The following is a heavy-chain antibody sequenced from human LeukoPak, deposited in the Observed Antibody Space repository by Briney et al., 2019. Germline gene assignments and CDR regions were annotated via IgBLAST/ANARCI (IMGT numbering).Heavy chain of an antibody. CDR2: ISWNSGSI. CDR1: GFTFDDYA. Sequence: GGSLRLSCAASGFTFDDYAMHWVRQAPGKGLEWVSGISWNSGSIGYADSVKGRFTISRDNAKNSLYLQMNSLRAEDTALYYCAKSRSGGSWVFDYWGQGTLVTVSS. CDR3: AKSRSGGSWVFDY. D-gene: IGHD2-15*01. V-gene: IGHV3-9*01. J-gene: IGHJ4*02.